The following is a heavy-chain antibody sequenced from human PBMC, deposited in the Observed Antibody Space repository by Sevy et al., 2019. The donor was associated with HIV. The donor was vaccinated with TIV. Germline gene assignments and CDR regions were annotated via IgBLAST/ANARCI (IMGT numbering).Heavy chain of an antibody. CDR2: IYYNGHI. D-gene: IGHD1-26*01. CDR1: GGSITSLY. J-gene: IGHJ4*02. CDR3: AGGNAWGRGYS. Sequence: SETLSLTCTVSGGSITSLYWNWIRQPPGKGLEWIANIYYNGHINYNPSLKSRVTLSLDTSKKQFCLRLSAVTAADTAMYYCAGGNAWGRGYSWGQGTLVTVSS. V-gene: IGHV4-59*08.